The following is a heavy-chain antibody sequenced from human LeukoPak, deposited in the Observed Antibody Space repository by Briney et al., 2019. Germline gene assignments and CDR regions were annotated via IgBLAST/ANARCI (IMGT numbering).Heavy chain of an antibody. CDR3: AKSIVVVPGPYYYGMDV. D-gene: IGHD2-2*01. CDR2: ISSSGSTI. CDR1: GFTFSDYY. Sequence: GGSLRLSCAASGFTFSDYYMSWIRQAPGKGLEWVSHISSSGSTIYYADSVKGRFTISRDNAKNSLYLQMNTLRAEDTAVYYCAKSIVVVPGPYYYGMDVWGQGTTVTVSS. J-gene: IGHJ6*02. V-gene: IGHV3-11*01.